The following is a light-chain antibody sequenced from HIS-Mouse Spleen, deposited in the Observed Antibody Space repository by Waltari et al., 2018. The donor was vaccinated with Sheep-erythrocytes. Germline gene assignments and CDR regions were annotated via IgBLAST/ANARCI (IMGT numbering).Light chain of an antibody. CDR2: SNN. J-gene: IGLJ3*02. CDR1: SSNIGSNT. Sequence: QSVLTQPPSASGTPGQRVTISCSGSSSNIGSNTVNWYQQLPGTAPKLLIDSNNQGPSGVPDRFSGSKSGTSASLAISGLQSEDEADYYCAAWDDSLNGPVFGGGTKLTVL. V-gene: IGLV1-44*01. CDR3: AAWDDSLNGPV.